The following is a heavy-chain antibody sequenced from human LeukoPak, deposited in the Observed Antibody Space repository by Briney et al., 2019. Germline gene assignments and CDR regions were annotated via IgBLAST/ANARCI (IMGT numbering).Heavy chain of an antibody. Sequence: GSLRLSCAVSGLTFRNLKMNWVRQAPGKGLEWIGEINHSGSTNYNPSLKSRVTISVDTSKNQFSLKLSSVTAADTAVYYCARHTKAAFDAFDIWGQGTMVTVSS. CDR2: INHSGST. CDR1: GLTFRNLK. J-gene: IGHJ3*02. D-gene: IGHD2-15*01. V-gene: IGHV4-34*01. CDR3: ARHTKAAFDAFDI.